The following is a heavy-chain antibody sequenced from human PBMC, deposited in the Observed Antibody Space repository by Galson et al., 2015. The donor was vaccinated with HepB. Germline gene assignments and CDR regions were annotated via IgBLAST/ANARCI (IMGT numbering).Heavy chain of an antibody. D-gene: IGHD5-12*01. CDR1: GGSISSGSYY. CDR3: AREYSDYGVWYYYGMDV. V-gene: IGHV4-61*02. CDR2: IYTSGST. Sequence: LSLTCTVSGGSISSGSYYWSWIRQPAGKGLEWIGRIYTSGSTNYNPSLKSRVTISVDTSKNQFSLKLSSVTAADTAVYYCAREYSDYGVWYYYGMDVWGQGTTVTVSS. J-gene: IGHJ6*02.